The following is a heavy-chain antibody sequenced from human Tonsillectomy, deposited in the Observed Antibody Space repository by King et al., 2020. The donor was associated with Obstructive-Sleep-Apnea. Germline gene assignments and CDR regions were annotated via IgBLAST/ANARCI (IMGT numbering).Heavy chain of an antibody. CDR2: IDWEEDK. J-gene: IGHJ2*01. CDR1: GFSLTTTGMS. V-gene: IGHV2-70*01. CDR3: ARTAPSGGDHLYGRFDL. Sequence: TLKESGPALVKSTQTLTLTCTFSGFSLTTTGMSVTWIRQTPGKALEWLSLIDWEEDKYYSTSLQTQLTISKDTSKNQVVLTMTNMDPVDTGTYYCARTAPSGGDHLYGRFDLWGRGTLVTVSS. D-gene: IGHD4-17*01.